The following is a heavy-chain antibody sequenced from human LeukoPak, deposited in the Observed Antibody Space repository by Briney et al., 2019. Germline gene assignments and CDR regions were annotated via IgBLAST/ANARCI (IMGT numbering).Heavy chain of an antibody. V-gene: IGHV1-18*01. J-gene: IGHJ4*02. Sequence: AAVKVSCKASAYNFISYGISWVRLVPGQGLQWMGWISAYSGDTNYAQRFQGRVTMSTDTSTDTAYMELRSLKSEDTAVYYCARNAFKTSSENYFDFWGRGTLVTVSS. CDR1: AYNFISYG. D-gene: IGHD3-3*02. CDR3: ARNAFKTSSENYFDF. CDR2: ISAYSGDT.